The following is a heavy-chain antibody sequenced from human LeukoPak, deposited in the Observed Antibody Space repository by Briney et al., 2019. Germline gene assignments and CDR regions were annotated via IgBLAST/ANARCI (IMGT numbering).Heavy chain of an antibody. CDR3: AKDDAWLQYND. CDR1: GFTLSSYA. CDR2: ISDTGNT. Sequence: PGGSLRLSCAASGFTLSSYAMSWVRQAPGKGLEWVSAISDTGNTYHADSVKGRFTISRDSSKNTLFLQMNRLRPEDAAVYYCAKDDAWLQYNDWGRGTLVTVSS. D-gene: IGHD5-24*01. V-gene: IGHV3-23*01. J-gene: IGHJ4*02.